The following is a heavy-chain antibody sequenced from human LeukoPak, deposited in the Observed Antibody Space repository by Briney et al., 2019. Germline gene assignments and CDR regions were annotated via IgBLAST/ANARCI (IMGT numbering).Heavy chain of an antibody. CDR1: GDSISSFY. CDR2: ISNSGST. Sequence: SETLSLTCTVSGDSISSFYWSWIRQPPGKRPEGIGYISNSGSTEYNPSLRSRVTISVDTSKNQLSLKLSSVTAADTAVYYCARGGASSNWFDPWGQGTLVTVSS. V-gene: IGHV4-59*01. CDR3: ARGGASSNWFDP. J-gene: IGHJ5*02. D-gene: IGHD4/OR15-4a*01.